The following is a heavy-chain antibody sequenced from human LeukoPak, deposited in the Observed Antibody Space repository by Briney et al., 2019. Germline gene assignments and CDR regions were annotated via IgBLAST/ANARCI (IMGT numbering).Heavy chain of an antibody. CDR2: ISPSGDIK. CDR3: ATSGLSRFGF. D-gene: IGHD2/OR15-2a*01. J-gene: IGHJ4*02. V-gene: IGHV3-23*01. CDR1: GFTFSRHG. Sequence: GGSLRLSCVASGFTFSRHGMNWVRQAPGKGLEWVSGISPSGDIKYYVDSVKGRFTISRDNSKNTLYLQMNSLRAGDTAVYYCATSGLSRFGFWGQGTLVTVSS.